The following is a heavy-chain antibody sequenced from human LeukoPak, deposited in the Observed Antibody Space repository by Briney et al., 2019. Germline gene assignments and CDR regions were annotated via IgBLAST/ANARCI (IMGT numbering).Heavy chain of an antibody. J-gene: IGHJ4*02. V-gene: IGHV3-23*01. D-gene: IGHD3-22*01. CDR3: AKDTSAPARFTMIVVASFDY. CDR2: ISGSGGST. CDR1: GFTFSSYA. Sequence: GGSLRLSCAASGFTFSSYAMSWVRQAPGKGLEWVSAISGSGGSTYYADSVKGRFTISRDNSKNTLYLQMNSLRAEDTAVYYCAKDTSAPARFTMIVVASFDYWGQGTLVTVSS.